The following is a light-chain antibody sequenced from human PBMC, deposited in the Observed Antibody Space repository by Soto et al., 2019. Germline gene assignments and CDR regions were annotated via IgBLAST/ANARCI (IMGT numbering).Light chain of an antibody. V-gene: IGKV1-13*02. CDR2: DAS. J-gene: IGKJ2*01. CDR1: QGISSA. CDR3: QQFNSYPYT. Sequence: AIQLTQSPSSLSASVGDRVTITCRASQGISSALAWYQQKPGKAPNLLIYDASSLGSGVPSRFSGSGSGTDFTLTISSLQTEDFATYYCQQFNSYPYTFGQGTKLEIK.